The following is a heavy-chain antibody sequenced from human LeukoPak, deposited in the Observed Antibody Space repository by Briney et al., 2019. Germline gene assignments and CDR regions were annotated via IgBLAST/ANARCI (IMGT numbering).Heavy chain of an antibody. D-gene: IGHD3-16*02. Sequence: SETLSLACTVSGYSISSGYYWGRIRQPPGKGLEWIGSIYCSGGTYYNPSLKSRVTISVDTSKNQFSPKLSSVTAADTAVYYCARGLRLGELSLSNWFDPWGQGTLVTVSS. CDR3: ARGLRLGELSLSNWFDP. V-gene: IGHV4-38-2*02. J-gene: IGHJ5*02. CDR1: GYSISSGYY. CDR2: IYCSGGT.